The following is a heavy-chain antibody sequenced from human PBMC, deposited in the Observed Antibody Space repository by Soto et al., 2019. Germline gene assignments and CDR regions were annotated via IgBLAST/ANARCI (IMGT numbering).Heavy chain of an antibody. Sequence: GASVKVSCKASGYTFTGYYMHWVRQAPGQGLEWMGWINPNSGGTNYAQKFQGWVTMTRDTSISTAYMELSRLRSDDTAVYYCARDAVVVPAAITGLWFDPWGQGTLVTVSS. CDR1: GYTFTGYY. CDR2: INPNSGGT. J-gene: IGHJ5*02. V-gene: IGHV1-2*04. D-gene: IGHD2-2*01. CDR3: ARDAVVVPAAITGLWFDP.